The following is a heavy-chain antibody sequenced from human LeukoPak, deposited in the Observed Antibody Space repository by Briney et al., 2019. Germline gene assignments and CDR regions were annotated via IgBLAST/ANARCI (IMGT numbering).Heavy chain of an antibody. D-gene: IGHD3-10*01. CDR3: ARAPMVRGEYLDY. CDR1: GGSISSSNW. V-gene: IGHV4-4*02. CDR2: IYHSGST. J-gene: IGHJ4*02. Sequence: PSETLSLTCAVSGGSISSSNWWSWVRPPPGKGLEWIGEIYHSGSTNYNPSLKSRVTISVDKSKNQFSLKLSSVAAADTAVYYCARAPMVRGEYLDYWGQGTLVTVSS.